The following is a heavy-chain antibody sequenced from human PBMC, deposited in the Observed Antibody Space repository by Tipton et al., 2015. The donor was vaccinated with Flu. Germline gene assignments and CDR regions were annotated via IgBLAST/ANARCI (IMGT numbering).Heavy chain of an antibody. CDR3: ARRLVGAPPTEAFDI. CDR2: IIPIFGKA. D-gene: IGHD1-26*01. Sequence: QLVQSGAEVKKPGASVKVSCKASGYTFTSYGISWVRQAPGQGLEWMGGIIPIFGKANYAQKFQGRVTITADESTSTAYMELSSLRSEDTAVYYCARRLVGAPPTEAFDIWGQGTMFPVSS. CDR1: GYTFTSYG. V-gene: IGHV1-69*13. J-gene: IGHJ3*02.